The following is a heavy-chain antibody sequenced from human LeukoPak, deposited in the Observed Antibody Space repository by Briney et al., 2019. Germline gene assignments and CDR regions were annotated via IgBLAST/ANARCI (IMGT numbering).Heavy chain of an antibody. CDR1: GGSISGYY. CDR3: ARGHYGFDP. V-gene: IGHV4-59*08. D-gene: IGHD3-16*01. Sequence: SETLSLTCTVFGGSISGYYWSWLRQPPGKGLEWNAYMYYSGGDTDYNPSLNSRVAISVDTSTNQVSLKLRSVTAADTAVYYCARGHYGFDPWGQGILVTVSS. CDR2: MYYSGGDT. J-gene: IGHJ5*02.